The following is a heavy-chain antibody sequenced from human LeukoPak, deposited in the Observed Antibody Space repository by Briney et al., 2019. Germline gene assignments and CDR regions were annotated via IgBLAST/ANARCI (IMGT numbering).Heavy chain of an antibody. CDR2: ISFDGSYQ. CDR3: ASWRSFSYEKNGYLDY. V-gene: IGHV3-30*03. Sequence: GRSLRLSCAASGFAFSSRGMHWVRQAPGKGLEWVTLISFDGSYQYYADSVKGRFTISRDNSKNILYLEMNRLRVDDTAVYYCASWRSFSYEKNGYLDYWGQGTLVTVSS. J-gene: IGHJ4*02. D-gene: IGHD3-22*01. CDR1: GFAFSSRG.